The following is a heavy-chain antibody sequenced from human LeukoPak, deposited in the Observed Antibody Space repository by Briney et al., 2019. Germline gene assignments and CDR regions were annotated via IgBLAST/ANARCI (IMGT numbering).Heavy chain of an antibody. CDR3: ARGAATGPTLGLDY. CDR1: GFTVSSNY. Sequence: GGSLRLSCVASGFTVSSNYMTWVRQAPGKGLEWVSVIYTGGTPYYADSVKGRFTISRDISKNTVYLEMNSLRVEDTAVYFCARGAATGPTLGLDYWGQGTLVTVSS. D-gene: IGHD6-13*01. CDR2: IYTGGTP. J-gene: IGHJ4*02. V-gene: IGHV3-53*01.